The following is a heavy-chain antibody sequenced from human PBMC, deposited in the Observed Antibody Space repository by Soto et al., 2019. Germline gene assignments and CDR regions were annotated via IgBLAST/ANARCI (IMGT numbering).Heavy chain of an antibody. V-gene: IGHV3-30*03. CDR2: ISYDGSNK. CDR1: GFTFSSYG. CDR3: ASPTLRYFDWLLQPFDY. Sequence: GGSLRLSCAASGFTFSSYGMHWVRQAPGKGLEWVAVISYDGSNKYYADSVKGRFTISRDNSKNTLYLQMNSLRAEDTAVYYCASPTLRYFDWLLQPFDYWGQGTLVTVSS. J-gene: IGHJ4*02. D-gene: IGHD3-9*01.